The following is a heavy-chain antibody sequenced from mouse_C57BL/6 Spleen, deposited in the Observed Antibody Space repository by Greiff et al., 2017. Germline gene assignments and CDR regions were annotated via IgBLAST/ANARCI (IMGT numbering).Heavy chain of an antibody. CDR3: ARGGAQATFDY. D-gene: IGHD3-2*02. Sequence: EVKLMESGPVLVKPSQSLSLTCSVTGYSITSGYYWTWLRQFPRNTLEWMGYISYDGSNNYNPSLKNLISITRDTSKNQFFLKLNSVTTEDTATYYCARGGAQATFDYWGQGTTLTGSS. J-gene: IGHJ2*01. V-gene: IGHV3-6*01. CDR1: GYSITSGYY. CDR2: ISYDGSN.